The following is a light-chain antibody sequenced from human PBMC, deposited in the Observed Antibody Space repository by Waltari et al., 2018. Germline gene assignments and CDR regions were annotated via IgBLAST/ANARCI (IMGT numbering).Light chain of an antibody. CDR3: CSYAGSVV. CDR2: DVS. V-gene: IGLV2-11*01. CDR1: SSDVGGYNY. Sequence: QSALTQPSSVSGSHGQSVTISCTGTSSDVGGYNYVSWYQQHPGKAPKLMIYDVSKRPSGVPDRFSGSKSGNTASLTISGLQAEDEADYYCCSYAGSVVFGGGTKLTVL. J-gene: IGLJ2*01.